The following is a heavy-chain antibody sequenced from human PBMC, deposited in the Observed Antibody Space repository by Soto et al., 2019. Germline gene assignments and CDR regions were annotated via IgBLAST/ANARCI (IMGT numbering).Heavy chain of an antibody. CDR2: ISYDGSNK. CDR3: AKTAGYDYVWGSSGLDP. V-gene: IGHV3-30*18. J-gene: IGHJ5*02. Sequence: QVQLVESGGGVVQPGRSLRLSCAASGFTFSSFGMHWVRQAPGKGLEWVAVISYDGSNKYYAESVKSRFTIFRDDFKNTLYLQMNSLRPEDTAVYHCAKTAGYDYVWGSSGLDPWGQGTLVTVSS. D-gene: IGHD3-16*01. CDR1: GFTFSSFG.